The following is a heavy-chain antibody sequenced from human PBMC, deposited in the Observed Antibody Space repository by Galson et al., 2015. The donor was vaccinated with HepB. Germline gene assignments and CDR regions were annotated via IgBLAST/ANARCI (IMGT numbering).Heavy chain of an antibody. CDR2: ISSSSSYI. CDR3: AKAPRGFSFGYDF. J-gene: IGHJ4*02. Sequence: SLRLSCAASGFTFSSYSMNWVRQAPGKGLEWVSSISSSSSYIYYADSVKGRFTISRDNSKNTLYLQMNNLRAEDTAVYYCAKAPRGFSFGYDFWGQGTLVTVSP. V-gene: IGHV3-21*01. CDR1: GFTFSSYS. D-gene: IGHD5-18*01.